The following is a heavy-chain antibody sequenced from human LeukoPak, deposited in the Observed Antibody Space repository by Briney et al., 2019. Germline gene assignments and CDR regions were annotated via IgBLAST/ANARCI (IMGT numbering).Heavy chain of an antibody. V-gene: IGHV3-21*01. D-gene: IGHD4-17*01. J-gene: IGHJ4*02. CDR2: ISSSSSYI. CDR3: ARDFPWVEKADYGDYDY. Sequence: GGSLRLSCAASGFTFSSYSMNWVRQAPGKGLEWGSSISSSSSYIYYADSVKGRFTISRDNAKNSLYLQMNSLRAEDTAVYYCARDFPWVEKADYGDYDYWGQGTLVTVSS. CDR1: GFTFSSYS.